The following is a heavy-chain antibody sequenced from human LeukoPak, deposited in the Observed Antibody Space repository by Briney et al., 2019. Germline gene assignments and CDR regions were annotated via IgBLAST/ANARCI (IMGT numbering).Heavy chain of an antibody. V-gene: IGHV4-34*01. CDR1: GGSFSGYY. CDR2: INHSGST. D-gene: IGHD3-10*01. CDR3: ARGYKGYYYGSGSSFYFDY. J-gene: IGHJ4*02. Sequence: SETLSLTCAVYGGSFSGYYWSWIRQPPGKGLEWIGEINHSGSTNYNPSLKSRVTMSVDTSKNQFSLKLSSVTAADTAVYYCARGYKGYYYGSGSSFYFDYWGQGTLVTVSS.